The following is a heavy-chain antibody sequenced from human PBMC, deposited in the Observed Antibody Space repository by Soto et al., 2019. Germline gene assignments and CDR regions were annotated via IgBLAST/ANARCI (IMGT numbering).Heavy chain of an antibody. CDR2: INAGNGNT. J-gene: IGHJ4*02. CDR3: ARVPYDFWSGAYFVY. Sequence: QVQLVQSGAEVKKPGASVKVSCKASGYTFTSYAMHWVRQAPGQRLEWMGWINAGNGNTKYSQKFQGRVTITRDTSASTAYMELSSLRSEDTAVYYCARVPYDFWSGAYFVYWGQGTLVTVSS. CDR1: GYTFTSYA. V-gene: IGHV1-3*01. D-gene: IGHD3-3*01.